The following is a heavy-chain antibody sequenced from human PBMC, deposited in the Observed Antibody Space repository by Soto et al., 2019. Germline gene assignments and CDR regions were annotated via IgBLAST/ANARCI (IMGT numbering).Heavy chain of an antibody. CDR1: GFTFSSYA. CDR3: AKDRITMIVVVIVGMDV. V-gene: IGHV3-23*01. CDR2: ISGSGGST. D-gene: IGHD3-22*01. J-gene: IGHJ6*02. Sequence: GGSLRLSCAASGFTFSSYAMSWVRQAPGKGLEWVSAISGSGGSTYYADSVKGRFTISRDNSKNTLYLQMNSLRAEDTAVYYCAKDRITMIVVVIVGMDVWGQGTTVTVSS.